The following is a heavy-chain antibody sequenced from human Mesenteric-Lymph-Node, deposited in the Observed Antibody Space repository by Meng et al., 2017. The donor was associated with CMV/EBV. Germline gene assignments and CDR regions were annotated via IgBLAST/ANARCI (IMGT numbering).Heavy chain of an antibody. CDR3: AKKAGAGYSSSWYWDY. D-gene: IGHD6-13*01. CDR2: IKQDGSEK. Sequence: GESLKISCAASGFTFSNYWMSWVRQAPGKGLEWVANIKQDGSEKFYVDSVRGRFTISRDDAKNSLYLQMSSLRAEDTAVYYCAKKAGAGYSSSWYWDYWGQGTLVTVSS. CDR1: GFTFSNYW. V-gene: IGHV3-7*01. J-gene: IGHJ4*02.